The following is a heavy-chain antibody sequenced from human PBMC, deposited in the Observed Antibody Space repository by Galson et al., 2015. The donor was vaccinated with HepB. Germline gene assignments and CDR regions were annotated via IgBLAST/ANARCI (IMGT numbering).Heavy chain of an antibody. CDR1: GSTFTSYV. V-gene: IGHV1-18*01. CDR3: ARGSSGADN. Sequence: SVKVSCKASGSTFTSYVITWVRQAPGQGLEWMGRISTSNGDTKYAQKLQGRVTMTTDTSTSTAYLELRSLQSDDTAVYYCARGSSGADNWGQESLVTVSS. J-gene: IGHJ4*02. CDR2: ISTSNGDT. D-gene: IGHD6-25*01.